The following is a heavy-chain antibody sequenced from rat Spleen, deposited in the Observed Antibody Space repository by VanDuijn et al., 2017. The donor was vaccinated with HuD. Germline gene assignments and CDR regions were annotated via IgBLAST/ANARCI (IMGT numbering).Heavy chain of an antibody. V-gene: IGHV5-22*01. D-gene: IGHD1-11*01. J-gene: IGHJ2*01. Sequence: EVQLVESGGGLVQPGRSVKLSCTASGFTFSNSYMAWVRQAPARGLEWVATISYEGSSTYYGDSVKGRFTISRDNAKSTLYLQMNSLRSEDTATYYCARRHYGYTDYFDYWGQGVMVTVSS. CDR3: ARRHYGYTDYFDY. CDR1: GFTFSNSY. CDR2: ISYEGSST.